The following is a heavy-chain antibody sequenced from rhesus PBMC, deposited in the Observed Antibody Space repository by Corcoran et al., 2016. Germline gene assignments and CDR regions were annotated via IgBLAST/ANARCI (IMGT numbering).Heavy chain of an antibody. J-gene: IGHJ6*01. CDR3: ARGIRDYYGLDS. V-gene: IGHV3-132*02. D-gene: IGHD2-2*01. Sequence: VEQLVESGGALVQPGASLRLSCAASEFTFSSYDMHWVRQAPGKGLEWVSFIILGGGTFYPDCVKDLFTISRDNANNSLYLQMNSLRAEDTAVYYCARGIRDYYGLDSWGQGVVVTVSS. CDR2: IILGGGT. CDR1: EFTFSSYD.